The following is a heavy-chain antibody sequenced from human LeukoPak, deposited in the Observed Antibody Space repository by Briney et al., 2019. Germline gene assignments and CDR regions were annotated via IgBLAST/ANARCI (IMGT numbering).Heavy chain of an antibody. V-gene: IGHV3-53*04. J-gene: IGHJ6*02. CDR2: IYSGGST. Sequence: GGSLRLSCAASGFTVSSNYMSGVRQAPGKGLEGVSDIYSGGSTYYADSVKGRFTISRHNSKNTLYLQMNSLRAEDTAVYYCARAEGVGRGYYGMDVWGQGTTVTVSS. CDR1: GFTVSSNY. CDR3: ARAEGVGRGYYGMDV. D-gene: IGHD2-15*01.